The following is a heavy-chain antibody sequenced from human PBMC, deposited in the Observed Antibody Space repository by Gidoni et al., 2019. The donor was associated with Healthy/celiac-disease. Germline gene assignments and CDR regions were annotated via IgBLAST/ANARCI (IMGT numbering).Heavy chain of an antibody. D-gene: IGHD3-16*01. CDR2: IYYSVSP. J-gene: IGHJ3*02. V-gene: IGHV4-39*01. CDR3: ATGTSVTFGGVMDTRDAFDI. CDR1: GGSIRRSRYY. Sequence: LHLPESAHGLVKPSETLSLPCPVPGGSIRRSRYYSRWIRQPPGKGLEWIGSIYYSVSPYYNPSIKSRVTISVDTSKSQFSLKLSSVTAADTAVYYCATGTSVTFGGVMDTRDAFDIWGQGTMVTVSS.